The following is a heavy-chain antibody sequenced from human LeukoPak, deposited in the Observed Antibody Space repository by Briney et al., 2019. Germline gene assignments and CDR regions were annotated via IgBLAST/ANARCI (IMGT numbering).Heavy chain of an antibody. CDR2: ISGSGGST. D-gene: IGHD2-2*02. Sequence: GGSLRLSCAASGFTFSSYAMSWVRQAPGKGLEWVSAISGSGGSTYYADSVKGRFTISRDNAKNSLYLQMNSLRAEDTAVYYCARGAALGARPLPDIVVVPAAIGSAEDAFDIWGQGTMVTVSS. J-gene: IGHJ3*02. V-gene: IGHV3-23*01. CDR1: GFTFSSYA. CDR3: ARGAALGARPLPDIVVVPAAIGSAEDAFDI.